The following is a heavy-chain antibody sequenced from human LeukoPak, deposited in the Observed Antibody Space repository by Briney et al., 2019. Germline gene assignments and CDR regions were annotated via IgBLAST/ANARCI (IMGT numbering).Heavy chain of an antibody. CDR3: ASPRLYYYGSESYYSDAFDI. J-gene: IGHJ3*02. V-gene: IGHV1-8*01. Sequence: GASVKVSCKASGYTFTSYDINWVRQGTGQGLEWVGWMNPNSGYTGYAQKFQGRVTMTRNTSISTAYMELSSLRSEDPAVYYCASPRLYYYGSESYYSDAFDIWGQGTMVTVSS. CDR1: GYTFTSYD. CDR2: MNPNSGYT. D-gene: IGHD3-10*01.